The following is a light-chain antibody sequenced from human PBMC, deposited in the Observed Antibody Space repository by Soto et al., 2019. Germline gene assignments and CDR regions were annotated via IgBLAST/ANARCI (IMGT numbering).Light chain of an antibody. Sequence: EIVLTQSPGTLSLSPGERATLSCRASQSVSSSYLAWYQQKPGQAPRLLIYGASGRATGIPDRFSGGGSGTDFTLTISRLEPEDSGVYYCEQYGSSPGITFGQGTRLVIK. J-gene: IGKJ5*01. CDR2: GAS. V-gene: IGKV3-20*01. CDR3: EQYGSSPGIT. CDR1: QSVSSSY.